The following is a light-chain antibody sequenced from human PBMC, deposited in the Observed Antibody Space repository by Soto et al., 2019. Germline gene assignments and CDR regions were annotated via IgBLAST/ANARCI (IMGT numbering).Light chain of an antibody. Sequence: EIVMPQSPATLSLSPGERAALSCRASQGISSELAWYQQKPGQPPRLLIYGESTRAAGVPARFTGSGSGSDFTLTISVLQSEDFAVYYCQQGHNWPLTFGQGTRLEI. CDR3: QQGHNWPLT. J-gene: IGKJ2*01. CDR1: QGISSE. V-gene: IGKV3-15*01. CDR2: GES.